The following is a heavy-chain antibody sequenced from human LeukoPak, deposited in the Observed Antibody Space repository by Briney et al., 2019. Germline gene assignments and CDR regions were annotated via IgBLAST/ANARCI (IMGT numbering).Heavy chain of an antibody. CDR3: ARVGEDFWSGYYTQSLGNYFDY. Sequence: PSQTLSLTCTVSGGSISSGGYYWSWIRQPPGKGLEWIGYIYHSGSTYYNPSLKSRVTISVDRSKNQFSLKLSSVTAADTAVYYCARVGEDFWSGYYTQSLGNYFDYWGQGTLVTVSS. D-gene: IGHD3-3*01. CDR1: GGSISSGGYY. CDR2: IYHSGST. V-gene: IGHV4-30-2*01. J-gene: IGHJ4*02.